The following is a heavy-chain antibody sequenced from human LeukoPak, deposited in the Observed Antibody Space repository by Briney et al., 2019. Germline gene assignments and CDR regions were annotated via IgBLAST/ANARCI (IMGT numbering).Heavy chain of an antibody. Sequence: SETLSLTCAVYVGSFSGYYWSWIRRPPGKGLEWIAYIHASGPTNYNPSLKSRITISVDTSKNQFSLKLSSVTAADTAVYYCARHDAGIAARPFDNWGQGTLVTVSS. J-gene: IGHJ4*02. CDR3: ARHDAGIAARPFDN. V-gene: IGHV4-4*09. CDR2: IHASGPT. D-gene: IGHD6-6*01. CDR1: VGSFSGYY.